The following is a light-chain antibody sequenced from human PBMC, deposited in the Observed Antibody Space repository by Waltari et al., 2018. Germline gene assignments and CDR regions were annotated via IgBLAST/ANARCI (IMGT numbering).Light chain of an antibody. J-gene: IGLJ2*01. Sequence: SYVLTQPPSVSVAPGKTARITCGGNNIGSKSVHWYQQKQGQAPVLVIYYDSDRPSGIPERFSGSNSGNTATLTISRVEAGDEADYYCQVWDSSSDLVVFGGGTKLTVL. V-gene: IGLV3-21*04. CDR3: QVWDSSSDLVV. CDR2: YDS. CDR1: NIGSKS.